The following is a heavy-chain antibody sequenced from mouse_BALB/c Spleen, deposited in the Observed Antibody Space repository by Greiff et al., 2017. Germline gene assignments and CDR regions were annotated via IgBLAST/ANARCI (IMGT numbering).Heavy chain of an antibody. J-gene: IGHJ3*01. CDR3: ARDDGYSFAY. D-gene: IGHD2-3*01. V-gene: IGHV5-17*02. Sequence: EVKLMESGGGLVQPGGSRKLSCAASGFTFSSFGMHWVRQAPEKGLEWVAYISSGSSTIYYADTVKGRFTISRDNPKNTLFLQMTSLRSEDTAMYYCARDDGYSFAYWGQGTLVTVSA. CDR2: ISSGSSTI. CDR1: GFTFSSFG.